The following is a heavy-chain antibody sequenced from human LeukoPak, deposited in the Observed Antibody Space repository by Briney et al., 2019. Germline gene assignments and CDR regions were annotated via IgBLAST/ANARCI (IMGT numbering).Heavy chain of an antibody. CDR3: AVIFLEWLATDY. CDR1: GFTFSSYG. Sequence: GGSLRLSCAASGFTFSSYGMHWVRQAPGKGLEWVAFIRYDGSNKYYADSVKGRFTISRGNSKNTLYLQMNSLRAEDTAVYYCAVIFLEWLATDYWGQGTLVTVSS. D-gene: IGHD3-3*01. V-gene: IGHV3-30*02. CDR2: IRYDGSNK. J-gene: IGHJ4*02.